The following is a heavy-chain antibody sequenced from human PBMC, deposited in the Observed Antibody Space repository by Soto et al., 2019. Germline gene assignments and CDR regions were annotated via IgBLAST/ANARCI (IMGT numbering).Heavy chain of an antibody. V-gene: IGHV1-24*01. CDR1: GHTLSELS. CDR2: FDPEDGER. CDR3: ATGTIAVGGPFDY. D-gene: IGHD6-13*01. J-gene: IGHJ4*02. Sequence: VKVSCKVSGHTLSELSMHWVRQAPGKGLEWMGGFDPEDGERLYAQKLQGRVTVTEDTSTDTVYMELRSLRSEDTAVYYCATGTIAVGGPFDYWGQGTLVTVSS.